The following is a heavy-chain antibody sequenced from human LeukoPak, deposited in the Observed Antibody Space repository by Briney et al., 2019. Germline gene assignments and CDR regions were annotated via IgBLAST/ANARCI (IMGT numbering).Heavy chain of an antibody. D-gene: IGHD6-13*01. J-gene: IGHJ4*02. CDR1: GSMYNYY. CDR2: IYYSGST. V-gene: IGHV4-39*07. CDR3: ARTSRYSSSWFLRY. Sequence: PSETLSLTCTVSGSMYNYYWGWIRQPPGKGLEWIGSIYYSGSTYYNPSLKSRVTISVDTSKNQFSLKLSSVTAADTAVYYCARTSRYSSSWFLRYWGQGTLVTVSS.